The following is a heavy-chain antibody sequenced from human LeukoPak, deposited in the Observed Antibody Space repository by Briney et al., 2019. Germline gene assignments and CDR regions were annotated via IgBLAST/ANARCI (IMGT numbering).Heavy chain of an antibody. V-gene: IGHV3-23*01. CDR3: AKDQGFGVVISRADY. CDR1: GFTFSNYA. D-gene: IGHD3-3*01. J-gene: IGHJ4*02. CDR2: ISGSGGST. Sequence: GGSLRLSCAASGFTFSNYAMSWVRQAPGKGLEWVSAISGSGGSTSYADSVKGRFTISRDNSKSRLYLQMNSLRAEDTAVYYCAKDQGFGVVISRADYWGQGTLVTVSS.